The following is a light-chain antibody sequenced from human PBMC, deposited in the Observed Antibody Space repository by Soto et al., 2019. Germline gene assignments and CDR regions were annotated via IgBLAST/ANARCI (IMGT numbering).Light chain of an antibody. CDR2: EGS. J-gene: IGLJ2*01. CDR3: CSYAGSSTVV. CDR1: SSDVGSYNL. Sequence: QSALTQPASVSGSPGQSITISCTGTSSDVGSYNLVSWYQQHPGKAPKLMIYEGSKRPSGVSNRFSGYKSGNTASLTISGLQAEDEADYCGCSYAGSSTVVFGGGTKLTVL. V-gene: IGLV2-23*01.